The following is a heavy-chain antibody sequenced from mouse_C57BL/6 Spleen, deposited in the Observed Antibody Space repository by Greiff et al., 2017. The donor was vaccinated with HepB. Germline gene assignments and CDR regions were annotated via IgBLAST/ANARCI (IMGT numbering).Heavy chain of an antibody. CDR3: ARAEYSNFEY. V-gene: IGHV3-6*01. D-gene: IGHD2-5*01. CDR2: ISYDGSN. CDR1: GYSITSCYY. Sequence: EVQLQESGPGLVKPSPSLSLTCSVTGYSITSCYYWNLIRQFPGNKLEWMDYISYDGSNNYNPSLKNRISITLDTSKNQFFLKLNSVTTEDTATYYYARAEYSNFEYWGQGTTLTVSS. J-gene: IGHJ2*01.